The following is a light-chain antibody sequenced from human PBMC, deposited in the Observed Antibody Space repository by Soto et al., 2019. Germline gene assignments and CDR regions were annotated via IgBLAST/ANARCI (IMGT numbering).Light chain of an antibody. CDR1: SSNIGGNS. J-gene: IGLJ1*01. CDR2: DDN. V-gene: IGLV1-51*01. Sequence: QSFLTQPPSVSAAPGRKVTISCSGSSSNIGGNSVSWYQQLPGTAPKLLIYDDNKRPSGIPDRFSGSKSGTSATLGITGFQTGDDADYYCGSWDSSLSAYVFGTGTKVTVL. CDR3: GSWDSSLSAYV.